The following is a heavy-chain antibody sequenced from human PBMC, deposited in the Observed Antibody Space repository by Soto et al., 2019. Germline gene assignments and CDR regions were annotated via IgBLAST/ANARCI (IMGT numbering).Heavy chain of an antibody. J-gene: IGHJ4*02. CDR2: IYYSGST. CDR1: GGSISSSSYY. D-gene: IGHD6-19*01. V-gene: IGHV4-39*01. Sequence: SETLSLTCTVSGGSISSSSYYWGRIRQPPGKGLEWIGSIYYSGSTYYNPSLKSRVTISVDTSKNQFSLKLSSVTAADTAVYYCARRRNKWRVTWTRIAVAGTFDYWGQGTLVTVS. CDR3: ARRRNKWRVTWTRIAVAGTFDY.